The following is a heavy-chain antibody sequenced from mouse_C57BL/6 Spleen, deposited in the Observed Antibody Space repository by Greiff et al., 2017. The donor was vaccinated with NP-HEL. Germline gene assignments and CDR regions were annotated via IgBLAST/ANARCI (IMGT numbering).Heavy chain of an antibody. V-gene: IGHV3-6*01. CDR1: GYSITSGYY. J-gene: IGHJ4*01. CDR3: ALYYGSGYYYAMDY. Sequence: ESGPGLVKPSQSLSLTCSVTGYSITSGYYWNWIRQFPGNKLEWMGYISYDGSNNYNPSLKNRISITRDTSKNQFFLKLNSVTTEDTATYYCALYYGSGYYYAMDYWGQGTSVTVSS. D-gene: IGHD1-1*01. CDR2: ISYDGSN.